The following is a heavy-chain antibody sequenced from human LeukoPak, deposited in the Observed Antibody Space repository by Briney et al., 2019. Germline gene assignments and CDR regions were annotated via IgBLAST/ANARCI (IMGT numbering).Heavy chain of an antibody. CDR1: GYSISSGYY. V-gene: IGHV4-38-2*02. Sequence: SETLSLTCTVSGYSISSGYYWGWTRQPTGKGLEWIGSIYHSGSTYYNPSLKSRVTISVDTSKNQFSLKLSSVTAAETAVYVGAGVRTGSSMSFDYWGQGTLVTVSS. CDR3: AGVRTGSSMSFDY. D-gene: IGHD2-2*01. CDR2: IYHSGST. J-gene: IGHJ4*02.